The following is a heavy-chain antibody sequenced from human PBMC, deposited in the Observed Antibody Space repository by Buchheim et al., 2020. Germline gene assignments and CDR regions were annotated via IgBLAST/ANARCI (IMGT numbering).Heavy chain of an antibody. J-gene: IGHJ4*02. CDR1: GGNFNSYA. Sequence: QVQLVQSGAEVKKPGSSVKVSCKASGGNFNSYAIGWVRQAPGQGLEWVGGIIPIFAAPEYGPNFQDRVTISADASTSTAYMELNNLKSEDTAVYYCAREYSSGWYFGFWGQGTL. V-gene: IGHV1-69*01. CDR2: IIPIFAAP. CDR3: AREYSSGWYFGF. D-gene: IGHD6-19*01.